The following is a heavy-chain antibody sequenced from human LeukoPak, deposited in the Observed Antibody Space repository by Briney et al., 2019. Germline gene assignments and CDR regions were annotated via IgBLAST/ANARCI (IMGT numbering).Heavy chain of an antibody. V-gene: IGHV1-18*01. J-gene: IGHJ3*02. CDR3: ARVNFEYSSSWDAFDI. CDR1: GYTFTSYG. Sequence: GASVKVSCKASGYTFTSYGISWVRQAPGQGLEWMGWISAYNGNTNYAQKLQGRVTMTTDTSTSTAYMELRSLRSDGTAVYYCARVNFEYSSSWDAFDIWGQGTMVTVSS. CDR2: ISAYNGNT. D-gene: IGHD6-6*01.